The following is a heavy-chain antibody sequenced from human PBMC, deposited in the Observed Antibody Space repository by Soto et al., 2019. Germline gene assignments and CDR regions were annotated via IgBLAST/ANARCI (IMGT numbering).Heavy chain of an antibody. V-gene: IGHV4-39*01. J-gene: IGHJ3*02. CDR3: ARHLITMIGVVTDDAFDI. CDR2: IYYRGST. D-gene: IGHD3-22*01. Sequence: QLQLQESGPGLVKPSETLSLTCTVSGGSISSSSYYWCWIRQPPGKGLEWIGSIYYRGSTYYTPSLKSRVTISVDTSKNQFSLKLSSVTAADTAVYYCARHLITMIGVVTDDAFDIWGQGTMVTVSS. CDR1: GGSISSSSYY.